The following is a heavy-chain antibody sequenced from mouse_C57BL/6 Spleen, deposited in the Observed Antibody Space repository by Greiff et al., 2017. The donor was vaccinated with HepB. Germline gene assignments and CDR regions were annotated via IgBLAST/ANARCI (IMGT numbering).Heavy chain of an antibody. CDR1: GFTFSDYG. CDR3: AKGGYDEAWFAY. CDR2: ISSGSSTI. V-gene: IGHV5-17*01. D-gene: IGHD2-2*01. J-gene: IGHJ3*01. Sequence: EVHLVESGGGLVKPGGSLKLSCAASGFTFSDYGMHWVRQAPEKGLEWVAYISSGSSTIYYADTVKGRFTISRDNAKNTLFLQMTSLRSEDTAMYYCAKGGYDEAWFAYWGQGTLVTVSA.